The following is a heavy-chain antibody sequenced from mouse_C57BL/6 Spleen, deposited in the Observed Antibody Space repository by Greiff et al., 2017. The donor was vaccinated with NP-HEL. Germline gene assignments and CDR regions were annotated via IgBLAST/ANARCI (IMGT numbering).Heavy chain of an antibody. CDR1: GFSLTSYG. V-gene: IGHV2-3*01. CDR2: LWGDGST. CDR3: AKSGDSYFDY. J-gene: IGHJ2*01. Sequence: VQLVESGPGLVAPSQSLSITCTVSGFSLTSYGVSWVRQPPGQGLEWLGVLWGDGSTNYHSALISRLGISKDNSKSQVILKLNSRRTDDTATYYCAKSGDSYFDYWGQGTTLTVSS.